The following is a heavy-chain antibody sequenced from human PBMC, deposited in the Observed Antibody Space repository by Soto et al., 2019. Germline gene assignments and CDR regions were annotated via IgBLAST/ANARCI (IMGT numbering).Heavy chain of an antibody. V-gene: IGHV3-48*02. D-gene: IGHD1-1*01. Sequence: GSLRLSCAASGFTFSSYSMNWVRQAPGKGLEWVSYISSSSSTIYYADSVKGRFTISRDNAKNSLYLQMNSLRDEDTAVYYCARDLERLGAAPRYFECWGYGALVSGCS. J-gene: IGHJ4*01. CDR2: ISSSSSTI. CDR1: GFTFSSYS. CDR3: ARDLERLGAAPRYFEC.